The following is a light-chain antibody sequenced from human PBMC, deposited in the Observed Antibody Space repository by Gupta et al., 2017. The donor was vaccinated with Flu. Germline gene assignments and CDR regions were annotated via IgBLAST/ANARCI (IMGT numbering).Light chain of an antibody. CDR1: QDISDS. V-gene: IGKV1-33*01. Sequence: DIQMTQSPSSLSASVGDRVTITCQASQDISDSLNWYQQRPGKAPKSLIYDASSLETGVSSRFSGSGSVTHFTFTINSLQPEDIATYYCQQYDSLPITFGPGTRLEI. CDR2: DAS. J-gene: IGKJ5*01. CDR3: QQYDSLPIT.